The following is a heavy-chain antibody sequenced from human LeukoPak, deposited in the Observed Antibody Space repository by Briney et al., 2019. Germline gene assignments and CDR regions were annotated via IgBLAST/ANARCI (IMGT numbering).Heavy chain of an antibody. CDR1: GFTFNNAW. D-gene: IGHD3-10*01. Sequence: GGSLRLSCAASGFTFNNAWMNWVRQAPGKGLEWVGRIKSKTDGGTTDYAAPVKGRFTISRDDSKNTLYLQMNSLKTEDTAVYYCTTDHHLLWFRELGSTFYGDYWGQGTLVSVSS. V-gene: IGHV3-15*01. J-gene: IGHJ4*02. CDR3: TTDHHLLWFRELGSTFYGDY. CDR2: IKSKTDGGTT.